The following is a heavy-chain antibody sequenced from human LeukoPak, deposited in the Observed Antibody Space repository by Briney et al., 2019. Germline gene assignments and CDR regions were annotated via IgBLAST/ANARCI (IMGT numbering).Heavy chain of an antibody. CDR2: IYTGGGT. CDR3: ARAARWGGSALAAFDI. D-gene: IGHD2-15*01. Sequence: GGSLRLSCTASGFTVSNNYMNWVRQAPGKGLEWVSIIYTGGGTYYADSVKGRFTISRDNSKNTIYLQMNSLRAEDTAVYFCARAARWGGSALAAFDIWGQGTMVTVSS. V-gene: IGHV3-53*01. CDR1: GFTVSNNY. J-gene: IGHJ3*02.